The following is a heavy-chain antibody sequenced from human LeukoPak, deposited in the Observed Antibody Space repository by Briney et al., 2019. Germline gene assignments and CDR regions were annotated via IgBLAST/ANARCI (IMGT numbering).Heavy chain of an antibody. V-gene: IGHV1-2*02. Sequence: GASVKVSCKASGYTFTGYYMHWVRQAPGQGLEWMGWINPNSGGTNYAQKFQGRVTMTRDTSISTAYMELSRLRSDDTAVYYCARDPAPSGVRRVITLFDYWGQGTLVTVSS. CDR3: ARDPAPSGVRRVITLFDY. CDR2: INPNSGGT. D-gene: IGHD3-10*01. CDR1: GYTFTGYY. J-gene: IGHJ4*02.